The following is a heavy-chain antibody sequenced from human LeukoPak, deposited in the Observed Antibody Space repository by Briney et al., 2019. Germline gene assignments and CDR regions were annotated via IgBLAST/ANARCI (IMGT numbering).Heavy chain of an antibody. V-gene: IGHV4-39*07. CDR1: NDSLSSSSYY. CDR3: ARECRFYDFWIGYLNNYYFDY. D-gene: IGHD3-3*01. CDR2: MSYSGST. Sequence: PSETLSLTCSVSNDSLSSSSYYWGWIRQPPGKGLEWIGTMSYSGSTYYNPSLKSRVTISVDRSKSQFSLRLSSVTAADTAVYYCARECRFYDFWIGYLNNYYFDYWGQGALVTVSS. J-gene: IGHJ4*02.